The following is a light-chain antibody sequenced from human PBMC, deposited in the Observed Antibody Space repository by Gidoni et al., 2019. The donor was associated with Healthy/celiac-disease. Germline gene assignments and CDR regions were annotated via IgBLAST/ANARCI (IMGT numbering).Light chain of an antibody. CDR1: QGISNF. V-gene: IGKV1-27*01. Sequence: DIQMTQSPSSLSASVGDRVTITCRASQGISNFFAWYQQNPGKVPKLLIYAASSLQSGVPSRFSGSGAGTDFILTISSLQAEDVATDYCQKYNSAPLTFGGGTKVDIK. CDR3: QKYNSAPLT. J-gene: IGKJ4*01. CDR2: AAS.